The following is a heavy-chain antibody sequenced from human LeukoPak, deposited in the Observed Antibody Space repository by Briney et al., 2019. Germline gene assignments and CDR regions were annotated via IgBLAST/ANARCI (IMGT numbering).Heavy chain of an antibody. CDR2: ISSSGSTI. D-gene: IGHD3-10*01. CDR1: GFTFSDYY. J-gene: IGHJ6*03. Sequence: GGSLRLSCAASGFTFSDYYMSWIRQAPGKGLEWVSYISSSGSTIYYADSVKGRFTISRDNAKNSLYLQMNSLRAEDTAVYYCARAPGVTRFYGSGSYYANYYYYYYMDVWGKGTTVTVSS. V-gene: IGHV3-11*01. CDR3: ARAPGVTRFYGSGSYYANYYYYYYMDV.